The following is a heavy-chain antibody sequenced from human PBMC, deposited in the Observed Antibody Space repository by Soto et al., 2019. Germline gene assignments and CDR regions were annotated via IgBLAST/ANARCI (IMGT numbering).Heavy chain of an antibody. Sequence: SVKVSCKASGGTFSSYAISWVRQAPGQGLEGMGGIPPIFGTSNYAQNFQGSVTFTADISTSPAFMVLSSLSSEATAVYYCARSPAPIAASASSYYYGMDVWGQGTTVTVSS. CDR3: ARSPAPIAASASSYYYGMDV. D-gene: IGHD6-13*01. V-gene: IGHV1-69*06. CDR2: IPPIFGTS. J-gene: IGHJ6*02. CDR1: GGTFSSYA.